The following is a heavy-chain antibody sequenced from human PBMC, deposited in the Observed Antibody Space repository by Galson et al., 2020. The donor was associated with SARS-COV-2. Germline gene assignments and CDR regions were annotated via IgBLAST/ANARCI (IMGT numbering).Heavy chain of an antibody. CDR3: ARGRGGSGFDI. CDR1: GFIFSDYY. D-gene: IGHD1-26*01. V-gene: IGHV3-11*06. J-gene: IGHJ3*02. CDR2: ISHSSTFT. Sequence: GESLKISCASSGFIFSDYYMPWIRQAPGKGLEWVSYISHSSTFTNYADSVKGRFTVSRDNAKNSLFLQMNSLSAEDTAIYYCARGRGGSGFDIWGQGTMVTVSA.